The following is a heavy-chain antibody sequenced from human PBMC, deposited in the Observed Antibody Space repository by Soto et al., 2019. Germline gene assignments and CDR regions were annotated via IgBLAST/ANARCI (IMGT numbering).Heavy chain of an antibody. J-gene: IGHJ3*02. Sequence: QVQLQESGPGLVKPSGTLSLTCAVSGGSISSSNWWSWVRQPPGKGLEWIGEIYHSGSTNYNPSPQGRVTISVDKSKHQSSLKLSSVTAADTAVYYCARRSRGPGNEAFDIWGQGTMVTVSS. D-gene: IGHD1-1*01. V-gene: IGHV4-4*02. CDR2: IYHSGST. CDR3: ARRSRGPGNEAFDI. CDR1: GGSISSSNW.